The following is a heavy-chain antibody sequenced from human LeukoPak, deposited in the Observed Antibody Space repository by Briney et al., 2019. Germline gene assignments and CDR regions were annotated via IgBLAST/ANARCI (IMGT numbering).Heavy chain of an antibody. Sequence: GESLKISCKGSGYSFSRYWIGWVRQMPGEGLEWMGTIYPGDSETRYSPSFQGQVTISADKSINSAYLQWSSLKASDTAMYCARRGSAAHYYAMDLWGQGTPVTVSS. J-gene: IGHJ6*02. CDR3: ARRGSAAHYYAMDL. D-gene: IGHD2-15*01. V-gene: IGHV5-51*01. CDR1: GYSFSRYW. CDR2: IYPGDSET.